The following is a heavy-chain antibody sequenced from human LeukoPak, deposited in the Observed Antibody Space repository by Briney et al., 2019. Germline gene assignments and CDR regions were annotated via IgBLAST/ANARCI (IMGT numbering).Heavy chain of an antibody. Sequence: ASVKVSCKASGYRFTGYYIPWARQAPGQGVEGMGWINPNSGGTNYAQKFQGRVTMTRDTSVSTAYMEVRRLRSDDTAVYYCARDRRGYYDSGSYYPLIWGQGTLVTVSS. CDR1: GYRFTGYY. CDR3: ARDRRGYYDSGSYYPLI. V-gene: IGHV1-2*02. J-gene: IGHJ4*02. D-gene: IGHD3-10*01. CDR2: INPNSGGT.